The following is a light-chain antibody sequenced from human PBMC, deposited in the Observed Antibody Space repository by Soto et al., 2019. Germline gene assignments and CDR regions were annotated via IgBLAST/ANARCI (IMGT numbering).Light chain of an antibody. Sequence: AIQMTQSLSSLSASVGDRVTVTCRASQDIRSDVGWYQQKPGQAPKVLMYAASRLHSGGPSRFSGSGSGTNFVLTISSLQPEDVATYYCLQNNNYPLKFGGGTK. CDR3: LQNNNYPLK. CDR2: AAS. J-gene: IGKJ4*02. V-gene: IGKV1-6*01. CDR1: QDIRSD.